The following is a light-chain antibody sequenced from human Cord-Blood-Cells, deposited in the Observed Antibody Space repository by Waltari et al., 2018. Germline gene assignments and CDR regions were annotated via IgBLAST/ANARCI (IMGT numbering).Light chain of an antibody. J-gene: IGLJ1*01. CDR3: AAWDDSLSGYV. CDR1: SSNLGSHY. V-gene: IGLV1-47*01. CDR2: RNN. Sequence: QSVLTQPPSASGTPGQRVTISCSGSSSNLGSHYVYWYQQLPGPAPKLLIYRNNQRPSGVPDRFSGSKSGTSASLAISGLRSEDEADYYCAAWDDSLSGYVFGTGTKVTVL.